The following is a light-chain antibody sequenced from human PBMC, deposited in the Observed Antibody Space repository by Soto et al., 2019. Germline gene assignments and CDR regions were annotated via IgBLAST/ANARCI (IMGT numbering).Light chain of an antibody. CDR1: QSVSSD. V-gene: IGKV3-11*01. Sequence: EIVLTQSPATLSLSPGERATLSCRASQSVSSDLAWYQQKPGQAPRLLIYDASNRATGIPARFSGSGSGTDFTLTISSLEAEDFAVYYCQQRSNWPPITCGQGTRLEIK. J-gene: IGKJ5*01. CDR3: QQRSNWPPIT. CDR2: DAS.